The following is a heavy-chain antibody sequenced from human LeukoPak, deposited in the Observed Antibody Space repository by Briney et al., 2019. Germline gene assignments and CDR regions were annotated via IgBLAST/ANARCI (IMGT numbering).Heavy chain of an antibody. CDR2: IYTSGST. V-gene: IGHV4-4*07. CDR3: ARTYSSAWYWFDY. J-gene: IGHJ4*02. D-gene: IGHD6-13*01. Sequence: PSETLSLTCTVSGGSMSSYHWSWIRQPAGKGLEWIGLIYTSGSTNYNPSLKSRVTMSVDTSKNQFSLKLSSVTAVDTALYYCARTYSSAWYWFDYWGQGALVTVSS. CDR1: GGSMSSYH.